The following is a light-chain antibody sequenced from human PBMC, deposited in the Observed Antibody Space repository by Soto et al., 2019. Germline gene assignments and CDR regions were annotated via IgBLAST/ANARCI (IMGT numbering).Light chain of an antibody. Sequence: EIVLTQSPATLSLSPGERATLSCRASQSVSSYLAWYQQKPGQAPRLLIYDASNRATGIPARFSGSGSGTDFTLTISSLEPEDFAVYYCQQRYNTFGQGTKLESK. J-gene: IGKJ2*01. V-gene: IGKV3-11*01. CDR3: QQRYNT. CDR2: DAS. CDR1: QSVSSY.